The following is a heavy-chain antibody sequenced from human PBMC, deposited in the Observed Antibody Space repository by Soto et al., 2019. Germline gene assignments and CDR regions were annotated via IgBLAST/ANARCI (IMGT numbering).Heavy chain of an antibody. J-gene: IGHJ6*01. Sequence: GGSLRLSCAASGFTFSSYAMHWVRQAPGKGLEWVAVISYDGSNKYYADSVKGRFTISRDNSKNTLYLQINSLRAEDTAVYYCARVISGRGYSYGAYYYYGMDVWGQGTTVTVSS. CDR2: ISYDGSNK. V-gene: IGHV3-30-3*01. CDR1: GFTFSSYA. CDR3: ARVISGRGYSYGAYYYYGMDV. D-gene: IGHD5-18*01.